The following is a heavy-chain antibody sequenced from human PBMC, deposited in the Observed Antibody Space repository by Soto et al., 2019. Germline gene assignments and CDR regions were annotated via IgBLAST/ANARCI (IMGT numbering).Heavy chain of an antibody. CDR1: GVSISGSRYY. V-gene: IGHV4-39*01. J-gene: IGHJ6*02. Sequence: SETLSLTCTVSGVSISGSRYYWGWIRQPPGRGLEWIGNIYYSGSTYYTPALKSRVTLSVDTSKNQFSLNLNSVTAADTAVYYCARGGIPPSGYGIAYALDVWGQGTTVTVSS. D-gene: IGHD1-26*01. CDR3: ARGGIPPSGYGIAYALDV. CDR2: IYYSGST.